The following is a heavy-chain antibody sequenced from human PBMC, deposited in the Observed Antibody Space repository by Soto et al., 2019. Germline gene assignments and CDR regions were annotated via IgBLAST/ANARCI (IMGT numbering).Heavy chain of an antibody. CDR1: GYTLSELS. D-gene: IGHD1-26*01. V-gene: IGHV1-24*01. CDR3: ATGGAWELRSTTYYHSYGMDV. J-gene: IGHJ6*02. Sequence: ASVKVSCKVSGYTLSELSMHWVRQAPGKGLEWMGSFDPEDGETFYGQKFQGRVTMTEDTSTDTAYMEMSSLRSEDTAVYYCATGGAWELRSTTYYHSYGMDVWGQGTTVTVSS. CDR2: FDPEDGET.